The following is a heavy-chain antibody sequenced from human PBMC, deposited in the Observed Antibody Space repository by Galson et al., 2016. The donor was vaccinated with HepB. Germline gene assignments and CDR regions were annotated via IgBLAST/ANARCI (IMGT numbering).Heavy chain of an antibody. D-gene: IGHD3-10*01. CDR2: TKGDGSEM. J-gene: IGHJ4*02. CDR3: VKSYDY. CDR1: GFTFSSHW. Sequence: SLRLSCAASGFTFSSHWMTWVRQVPGKGLKWLVNTKGDGSEMNYADSVKGRFTISRDNAKNSLYLQMNSLRADDTALYYCVKSYDYWGQGTPVTVSS. V-gene: IGHV3-7*03.